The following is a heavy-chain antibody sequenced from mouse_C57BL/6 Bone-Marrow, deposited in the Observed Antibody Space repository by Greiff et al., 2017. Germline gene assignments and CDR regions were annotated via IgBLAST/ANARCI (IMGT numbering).Heavy chain of an antibody. V-gene: IGHV1-5*01. Sequence: VQLQQSGPVLARPGASVKMSCKTSGYTFTSYWMHWVKQRPGQGLEWIGAIFPGNSDTSYNQKFKGKANLTAVTSASTAYMELSSLTNEDAAVYDCTNDYGLDYWGQGTTLTVSS. CDR2: IFPGNSDT. CDR1: GYTFTSYW. J-gene: IGHJ2*01. D-gene: IGHD1-1*01. CDR3: TNDYGLDY.